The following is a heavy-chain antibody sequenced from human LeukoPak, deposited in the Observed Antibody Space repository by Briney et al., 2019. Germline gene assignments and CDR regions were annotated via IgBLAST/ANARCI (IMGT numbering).Heavy chain of an antibody. CDR3: ARFGYGGKVDY. V-gene: IGHV3-48*03. CDR1: GFTFSSYE. CDR2: ISSSGTTT. J-gene: IGHJ4*02. Sequence: GGSLRLSCAASGFTFSSYEMNWVRQAPGKGLEWVSYISSSGTTTYYADSVKGRLTISRDNAKNSLFLQMNSLRAEDTALYYCARFGYGGKVDYWGQGTLVTVSS. D-gene: IGHD4-23*01.